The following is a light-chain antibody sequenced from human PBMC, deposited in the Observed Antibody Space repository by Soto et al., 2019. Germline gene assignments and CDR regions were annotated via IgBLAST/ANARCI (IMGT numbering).Light chain of an antibody. V-gene: IGLV2-18*02. CDR1: SSDVGSYNR. J-gene: IGLJ1*01. CDR2: EVS. CDR3: SSYTSSNNYG. Sequence: QSALTQPPSVSGSPGQSVTISCTGTSSDVGSYNRVSWYQQPLGTAPKLMIYEVSNRPSGVPDRFSGSKSGNTASLTISGLQAEDEADYYCSSYTSSNNYGFGTGTKLPS.